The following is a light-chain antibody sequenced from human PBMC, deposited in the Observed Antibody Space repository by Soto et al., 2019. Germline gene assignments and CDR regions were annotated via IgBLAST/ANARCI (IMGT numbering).Light chain of an antibody. CDR3: QESGSSLFS. V-gene: IGKV3D-15*02. J-gene: IGKJ3*01. CDR2: GAS. Sequence: IRRIQSASTLSASVGDRVTITCRASQSISDTLAWYQQKPGQAPRLLIYGASRRATGFPARFSGSGSGTDFTLTISCLQSEDFAVYYCQESGSSLFSFAPGTKVDIK. CDR1: QSISDT.